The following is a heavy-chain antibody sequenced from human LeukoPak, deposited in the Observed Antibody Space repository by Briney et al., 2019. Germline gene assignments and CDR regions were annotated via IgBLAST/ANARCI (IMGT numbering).Heavy chain of an antibody. CDR2: ISGNGGST. CDR1: GLTLDTYA. D-gene: IGHD5-18*01. J-gene: IGHJ4*02. V-gene: IGHV3-23*01. CDR3: ATRGNYYGYFDS. Sequence: GESLKISCATSGLTLDTYAMTWVRQAPGKGLEWVSTISGNGGSTYYAGSVKGRFAISKDISKSTLYLAMNSLTGEDTAIYFCATRGNYYGYFDSWGQGTLVTVSS.